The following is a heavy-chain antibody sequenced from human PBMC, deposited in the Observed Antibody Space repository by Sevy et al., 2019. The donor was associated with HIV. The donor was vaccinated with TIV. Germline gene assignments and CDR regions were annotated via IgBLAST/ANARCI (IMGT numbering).Heavy chain of an antibody. D-gene: IGHD3-22*01. CDR1: GFTFSIYN. CDR3: ARGDCRDDRCLAFDY. Sequence: GESLKISCAASGFTFSIYNMNWVRQASGAGLEWVSSISGSGGSVYYADSVKGRFTISRDNARNSLYLQINSLTAEDTALYYCARGDCRDDRCLAFDYWDQGTLVTVSS. CDR2: ISGSGGSV. V-gene: IGHV3-21*01. J-gene: IGHJ4*02.